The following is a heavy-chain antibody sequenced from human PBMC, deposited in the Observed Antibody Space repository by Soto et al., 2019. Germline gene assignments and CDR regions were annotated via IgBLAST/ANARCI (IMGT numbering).Heavy chain of an antibody. J-gene: IGHJ6*02. CDR3: TRLVCSSTSCYMKGMDV. V-gene: IGHV5-10-1*01. CDR1: GYSFTSYW. Sequence: GWSLKISCKGSGYSFTSYWTSWVRQMPGKGLEWMGRIDPSDSYTNYSPSFQGHVTISADKSISTAYLQWSSLKASDTAMYYCTRLVCSSTSCYMKGMDVWGQGTTVPVSS. D-gene: IGHD2-2*02. CDR2: IDPSDSYT.